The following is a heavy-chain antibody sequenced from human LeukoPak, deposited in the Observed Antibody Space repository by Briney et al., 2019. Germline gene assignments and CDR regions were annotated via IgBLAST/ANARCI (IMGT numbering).Heavy chain of an antibody. CDR1: GGPFIGHY. V-gene: IGHV4-34*01. CDR2: IHHSGST. Sequence: SETLSLTCAVYGGPFIGHYWSWIRQSPGKGLEWIGEIHHSGSTNYNPSLESRLTITIDTSKNQFSLRLSSVAAADTAVYYCARAWTNDFDIWGQGTTVTISS. D-gene: IGHD3/OR15-3a*01. CDR3: ARAWTNDFDI. J-gene: IGHJ3*02.